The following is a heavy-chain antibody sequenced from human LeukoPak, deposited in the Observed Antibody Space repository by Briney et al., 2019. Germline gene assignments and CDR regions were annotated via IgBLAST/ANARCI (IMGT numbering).Heavy chain of an antibody. D-gene: IGHD1-1*01. Sequence: SETLSLTCAVYGGSFSTHYWSWIRQSPGKGLEWIAEINHRGDTNYNPSVKSRVTISVDTSKNQFSLKVNSLTAADTAVYYCARGATISETGYFDYWGQGTLVTVSS. CDR3: ARGATISETGYFDY. CDR1: GGSFSTHY. CDR2: INHRGDT. J-gene: IGHJ4*03. V-gene: IGHV4-34*01.